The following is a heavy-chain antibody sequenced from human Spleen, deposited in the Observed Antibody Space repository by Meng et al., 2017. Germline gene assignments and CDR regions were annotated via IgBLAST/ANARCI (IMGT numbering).Heavy chain of an antibody. J-gene: IGHJ4*02. CDR3: AARHDFGDYGLDY. V-gene: IGHV5-51*01. CDR2: IYPGDSDA. D-gene: IGHD4-17*01. CDR1: GFNFSDKY. Sequence: GESLKISCAASGFNFSDKYMDWVRQMPGKGLEWMGIIYPGDSDAKYSPSFQGQVTISADKSINTAYLQWSGLKASDTAMYYCAARHDFGDYGLDYWGQGTQVTVSS.